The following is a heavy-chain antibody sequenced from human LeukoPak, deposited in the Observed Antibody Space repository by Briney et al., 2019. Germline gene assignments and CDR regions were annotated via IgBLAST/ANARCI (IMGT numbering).Heavy chain of an antibody. Sequence: ASVKVSCKASGYSFTGYPITWIRQAPGQGLEWMGWISPYNSNTYYAPDFQDRLTMTTDTSTNTAYLELRGLKSDDTALYYCARDYRGADYGGQGTLVTVSS. CDR3: ARDYRGADY. D-gene: IGHD4-11*01. CDR1: GYSFTGYP. J-gene: IGHJ4*02. CDR2: ISPYNSNT. V-gene: IGHV1-18*01.